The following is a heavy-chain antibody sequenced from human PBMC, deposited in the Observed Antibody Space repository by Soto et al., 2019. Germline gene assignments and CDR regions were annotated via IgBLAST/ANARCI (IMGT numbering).Heavy chain of an antibody. CDR1: GGSFSGYY. CDR2: INHSGST. J-gene: IGHJ4*02. V-gene: IGHV4-34*01. D-gene: IGHD1-20*01. Sequence: SETLSLTCAVYGGSFSGYYWSWIRQPPGKGLEWIGEINHSGSTNYNPSLKSRVTISVDTSKNQFSLKLSSVTAADTAVYYCARSPYNWNDGFYFDYWGQGTLVTVSS. CDR3: ARSPYNWNDGFYFDY.